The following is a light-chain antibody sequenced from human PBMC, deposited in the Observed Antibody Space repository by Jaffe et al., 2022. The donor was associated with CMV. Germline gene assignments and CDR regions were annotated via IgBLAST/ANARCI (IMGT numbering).Light chain of an antibody. CDR2: AAS. V-gene: IGKV1-17*03. CDR1: RDIKKN. Sequence: DIQMTQSPSAMSASVGDRVTITCRASRDIKKNLDWFQQKPGKVPKRLIYAASNVQSGVPSRFSGSGSGTEFTLTINSLQPEDSATYYCLQHKTYPLTFGGGTKVEIK. J-gene: IGKJ4*01. CDR3: LQHKTYPLT.